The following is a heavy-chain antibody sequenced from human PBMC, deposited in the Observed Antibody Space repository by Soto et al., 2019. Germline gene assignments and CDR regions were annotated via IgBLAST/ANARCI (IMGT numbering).Heavy chain of an antibody. CDR3: ARGKREHDILTDSYYYYMDV. J-gene: IGHJ6*03. D-gene: IGHD3-9*01. CDR2: MNPNSGNT. CDR1: GYTFSRYD. V-gene: IGHV1-8*01. Sequence: QVQLVQPGAEVKKPGASVKVSCKASGYTFSRYDINWVRQATGQGLEWMGWMNPNSGNTGYAQKFQGRVTMTRNTSVTTAYMELSSLRSDDTAVYFCARGKREHDILTDSYYYYMDVWGKGTTVTVSS.